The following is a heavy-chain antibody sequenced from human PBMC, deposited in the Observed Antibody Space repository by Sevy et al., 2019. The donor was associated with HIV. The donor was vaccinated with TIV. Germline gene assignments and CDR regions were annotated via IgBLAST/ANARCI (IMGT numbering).Heavy chain of an antibody. J-gene: IGHJ6*02. CDR1: GFTFSSYA. CDR3: AKLVVITEITFYYCMDV. Sequence: GGSLRLSCAASGFTFSSYAMSWVRQAPGKGLEWVSAISGSGGSTYYADSVKGRFTISRDNSKNTLYLQMNSLRAEDTAVYYCAKLVVITEITFYYCMDVWGQGTTVTVSS. V-gene: IGHV3-23*01. D-gene: IGHD3-22*01. CDR2: ISGSGGST.